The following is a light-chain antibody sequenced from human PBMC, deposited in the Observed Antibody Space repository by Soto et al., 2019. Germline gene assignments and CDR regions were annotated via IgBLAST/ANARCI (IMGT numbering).Light chain of an antibody. CDR1: QSISSW. J-gene: IGKJ4*01. CDR3: QQYDSSPLT. CDR2: KAS. V-gene: IGKV1-5*03. Sequence: DIQMTQSPSTLSASVGDRVTITCRASQSISSWLAWYQQKPVKAPKLLIYKASILESGVPSRFSGSGSGADFTLTISSLQPDDFATYNCQQYDSSPLTFGGGTEVEI.